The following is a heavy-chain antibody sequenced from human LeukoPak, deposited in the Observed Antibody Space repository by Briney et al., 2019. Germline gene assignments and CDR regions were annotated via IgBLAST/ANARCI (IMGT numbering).Heavy chain of an antibody. D-gene: IGHD6-13*01. J-gene: IGHJ4*02. CDR1: GFSFSAYG. Sequence: GRSLRLSCAASGFSFSAYGVHWVRQAPGKGLEWVAVIWYDGSSKDYADSVKGRFTLSRDNSKNTPYLQMNSLTVEDTAVYYCARSQSSSLIDYWGQGTLVTVSS. V-gene: IGHV3-33*01. CDR2: IWYDGSSK. CDR3: ARSQSSSLIDY.